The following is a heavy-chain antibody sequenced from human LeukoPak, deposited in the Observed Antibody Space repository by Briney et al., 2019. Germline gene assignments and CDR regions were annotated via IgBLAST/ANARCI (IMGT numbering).Heavy chain of an antibody. J-gene: IGHJ4*02. CDR2: IIPIFGTA. V-gene: IGHV1-69*05. Sequence: SVKVSCKASGGTFSSYAISWVRQAPGQGLEWMGRIIPIFGTANYAQKFQGRVTITTDESTSTAYMELRSLRSDDTAVYYCARDLGVVVTVGDYWGQGTLVTVSS. D-gene: IGHD3-22*01. CDR1: GGTFSSYA. CDR3: ARDLGVVVTVGDY.